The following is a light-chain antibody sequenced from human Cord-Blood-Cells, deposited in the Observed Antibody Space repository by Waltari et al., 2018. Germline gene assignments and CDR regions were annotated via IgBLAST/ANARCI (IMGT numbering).Light chain of an antibody. J-gene: IGLJ3*02. V-gene: IGLV1-44*01. Sequence: QSVLTQPPSASGTPGQRVTISCSGSSSHIGSNTVNRYQQLPGTAPKLLIYSNKQRPSGVPDRFSGSKSGTSASLAISGLQSEDEADYYCAAWDDSLNGWVFGGGTKLTVL. CDR1: SSHIGSNT. CDR3: AAWDDSLNGWV. CDR2: SNK.